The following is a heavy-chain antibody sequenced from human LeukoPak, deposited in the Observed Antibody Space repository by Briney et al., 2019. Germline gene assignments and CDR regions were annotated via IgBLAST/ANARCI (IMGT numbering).Heavy chain of an antibody. CDR1: GFTFSSYA. CDR3: AKDWWMTTVTHFDY. CDR2: ISGSGGST. Sequence: PGGSLRLSCAASGFTFSSYAIHWVRQAPGKGLEWVSAISGSGGSTYYADSVKGRFTISRDNSKNTLYLQMNSLRAEDTAVYYCAKDWWMTTVTHFDYWGQGTLVTVSS. D-gene: IGHD4-17*01. J-gene: IGHJ4*02. V-gene: IGHV3-23*01.